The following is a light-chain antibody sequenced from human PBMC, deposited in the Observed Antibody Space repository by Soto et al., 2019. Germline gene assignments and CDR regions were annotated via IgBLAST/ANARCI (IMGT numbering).Light chain of an antibody. V-gene: IGLV2-14*01. CDR2: EVS. CDR1: TSDVGAYNY. CDR3: SSYTAISTLDIV. Sequence: QSALTQPASVSGSPGQSITISCTGTTSDVGAYNYVSWYQQHPGNAPKLIIYEVSRRPSGVSSRFSASKSGSTASLTISGLQGEEEADYYCSSYTAISTLDIVFGGGTKGTVL. J-gene: IGLJ2*01.